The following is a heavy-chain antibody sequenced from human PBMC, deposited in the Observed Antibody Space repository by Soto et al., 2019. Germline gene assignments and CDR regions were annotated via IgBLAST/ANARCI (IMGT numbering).Heavy chain of an antibody. CDR3: ARMRPIAGVMVYPLPGWGMDG. J-gene: IGHJ6*02. V-gene: IGHV1-8*01. CDR1: GYTFTSYD. D-gene: IGHD2-8*01. CDR2: MNPNSGNT. Sequence: ASVKVSCKASGYTFTSYDINWVRQATGQGLEWMGWMNPNSGNTGYAQKFQGRVTMTRNTSISTAYMELSSLRSEDTAVYYCARMRPIAGVMVYPLPGWGMDGWGQGTKGTVS.